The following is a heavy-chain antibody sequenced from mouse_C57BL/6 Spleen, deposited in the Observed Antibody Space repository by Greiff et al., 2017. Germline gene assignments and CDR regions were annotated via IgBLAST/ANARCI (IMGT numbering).Heavy chain of an antibody. V-gene: IGHV1-50*01. Sequence: QVQLQQPGAELVKPGASVKLSCKASGYTFTSYWMQWVKQRPGQGLEWIGEIHPSDSYTNYNQKFKGKATLTVDTSSSTAYMQLSSLTSEDSAVYYCAKDYYGSSLYAMDYWGQGTSVTVSS. J-gene: IGHJ4*01. D-gene: IGHD1-1*01. CDR1: GYTFTSYW. CDR2: IHPSDSYT. CDR3: AKDYYGSSLYAMDY.